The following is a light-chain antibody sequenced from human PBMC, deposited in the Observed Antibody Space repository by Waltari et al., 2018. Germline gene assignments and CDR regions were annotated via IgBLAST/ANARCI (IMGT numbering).Light chain of an antibody. J-gene: IGLJ3*02. CDR1: NSNIGGNS. CDR2: NDN. CDR3: AVWDDSLGGV. Sequence: QFILTQPPSVSGTPGQRVTISCSGSNSNIGGNSVNWYQQLPGTAPKLLIYNDNQGPSGVPDRFSSSKSGTSATLAITGLQSEDEADYYCAVWDDSLGGVFGGGTKLTVL. V-gene: IGLV1-44*01.